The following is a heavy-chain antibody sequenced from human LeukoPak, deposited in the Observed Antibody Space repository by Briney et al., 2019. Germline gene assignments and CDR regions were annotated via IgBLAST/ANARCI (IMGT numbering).Heavy chain of an antibody. D-gene: IGHD3-3*01. Sequence: PGGSLRLSCAASGFTFDDYAMHWVRQAPGKGLEWVSGISWNSGSIGYADSVKGRFTISRDNAKNSLYLQMNSLRAEDMALYYCAKGPYYDFWSSPIDYWGQGTLVTVSS. CDR1: GFTFDDYA. CDR2: ISWNSGSI. J-gene: IGHJ4*02. V-gene: IGHV3-9*03. CDR3: AKGPYYDFWSSPIDY.